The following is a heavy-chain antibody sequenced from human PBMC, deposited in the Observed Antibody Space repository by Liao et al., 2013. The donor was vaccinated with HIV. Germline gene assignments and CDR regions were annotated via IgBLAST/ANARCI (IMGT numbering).Heavy chain of an antibody. CDR3: ARDRNIVAVPDEYYFDY. Sequence: QLQLQESGPGLVKPSETLSLTCTVSGGSISSSSYYWGWIRQPPGKGLEWIGNIYASGSTNSNPSLKSRVTMSVDTSKNQFSLKLSSVTAADTAVYYCARDRNIVAVPDEYYFDYWGQGTLVTVSS. V-gene: IGHV4-39*07. J-gene: IGHJ4*02. D-gene: IGHD2-2*01. CDR1: GGSISSSSYY. CDR2: IYASGST.